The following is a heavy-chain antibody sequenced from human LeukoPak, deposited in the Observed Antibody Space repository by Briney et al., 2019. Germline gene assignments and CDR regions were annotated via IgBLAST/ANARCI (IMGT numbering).Heavy chain of an antibody. D-gene: IGHD3-3*01. CDR3: AKDRRITIFGVVRDAFDI. Sequence: GGSLRLSCAASGFTFSNYAMNWVRQAPGKGLEWVSTINSSGGSTYYADSVKGRFTISRDNSKNTLYLQMNSLRAEDTAVYYCAKDRRITIFGVVRDAFDIWGQGTMVTVSS. J-gene: IGHJ3*02. V-gene: IGHV3-23*01. CDR2: INSSGGST. CDR1: GFTFSNYA.